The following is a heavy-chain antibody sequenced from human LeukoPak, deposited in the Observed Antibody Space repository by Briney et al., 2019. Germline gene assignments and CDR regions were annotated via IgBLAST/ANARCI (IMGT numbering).Heavy chain of an antibody. CDR1: GFTFSSYW. V-gene: IGHV3-74*01. Sequence: GGSLRLSCAASGFTFSSYWMHWVRQAPWKGLVWVSRINSDGSSTSYADSVKGRFTISRDNAKNTLYLQMNSLRAEDTAVYYCAREGETYYYDSSGYSYPYYFDYWGQGTLVTVSS. D-gene: IGHD3-22*01. CDR3: AREGETYYYDSSGYSYPYYFDY. CDR2: INSDGSST. J-gene: IGHJ4*02.